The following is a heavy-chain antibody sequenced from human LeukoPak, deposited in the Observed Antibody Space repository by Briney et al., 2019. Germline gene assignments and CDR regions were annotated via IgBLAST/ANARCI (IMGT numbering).Heavy chain of an antibody. CDR2: IYYSGST. V-gene: IGHV4-59*01. J-gene: IGHJ3*02. CDR1: GGSISSYY. Sequence: PSETLSLTCTVSGGSISSYYWSWIRQPPGKGLEWIGYIYYSGSTNYNPSLKSRVTISVDTSKNQFSLKLSSVTAADTAVYYCARELPTSPDDAFDIWGQGTMVTVSS. CDR3: ARELPTSPDDAFDI.